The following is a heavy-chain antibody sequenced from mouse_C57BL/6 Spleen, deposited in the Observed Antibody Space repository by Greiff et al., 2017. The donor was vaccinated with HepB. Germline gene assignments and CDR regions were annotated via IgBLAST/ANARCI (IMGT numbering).Heavy chain of an antibody. CDR1: GYTFTDYE. CDR3: TRGTYYSNPFAY. J-gene: IGHJ3*01. Sequence: QVQLQQSGAELVRPGASVTLSCKASGYTFTDYEMHWVKQTPVHGLEWIGAIDPETGGTAYNQKFKGKAILTADKSSSTAYMELRSLTSEDSAVYYCTRGTYYSNPFAYWGQGTLVTVSA. CDR2: IDPETGGT. D-gene: IGHD2-5*01. V-gene: IGHV1-15*01.